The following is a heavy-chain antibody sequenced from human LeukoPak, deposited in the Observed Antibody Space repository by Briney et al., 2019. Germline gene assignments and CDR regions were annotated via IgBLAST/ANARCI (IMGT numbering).Heavy chain of an antibody. V-gene: IGHV3-30-3*01. J-gene: IGHJ1*01. CDR1: GFTFSSYA. CDR3: AKGPDYYYDSSGYFDGGYFQH. CDR2: ISYDGSNK. D-gene: IGHD3-22*01. Sequence: GGSLRLSCAASGFTFSSYAMHWVRQAPGKGLEWVAVISYDGSNKYYADSVKGRFTISRDNSKNTLYLQMNSLRAKDTAVYYCAKGPDYYYDSSGYFDGGYFQHWGQGTLVTVSS.